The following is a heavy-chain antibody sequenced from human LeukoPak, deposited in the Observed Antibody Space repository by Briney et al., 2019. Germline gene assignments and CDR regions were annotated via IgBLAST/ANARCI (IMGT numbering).Heavy chain of an antibody. Sequence: PGGSLRLSCAASGFTFSSYAMSWVRQAPGNGLEWVSAISGSGGGTYCADSVKGRFTISRDNSKNTLSLQMNSLRAEDTAVFYCARSIYGSGSYYAFDIWGQGTMVTVSS. CDR1: GFTFSSYA. CDR3: ARSIYGSGSYYAFDI. J-gene: IGHJ3*02. D-gene: IGHD3-10*01. CDR2: ISGSGGGT. V-gene: IGHV3-23*01.